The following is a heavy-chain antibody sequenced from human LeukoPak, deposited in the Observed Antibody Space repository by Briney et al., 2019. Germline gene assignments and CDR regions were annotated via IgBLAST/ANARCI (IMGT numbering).Heavy chain of an antibody. J-gene: IGHJ4*02. CDR3: ARPYYYDSSGYYGN. CDR1: GGSFSGYY. D-gene: IGHD3-22*01. CDR2: INHSGST. Sequence: SETLSLTCAVYGGSFSGYYWSWIRQPPGKGLEWIGEINHSGSTNYNPSLKSRVTISVDTSENQFSLKLSSVTAADTAVYYCARPYYYDSSGYYGNWGQGTLVTVSS. V-gene: IGHV4-34*01.